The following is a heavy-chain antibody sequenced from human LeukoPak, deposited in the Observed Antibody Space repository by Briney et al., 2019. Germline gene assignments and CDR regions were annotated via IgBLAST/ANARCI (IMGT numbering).Heavy chain of an antibody. CDR3: AKARGSGSPYYYYYMDV. J-gene: IGHJ6*03. D-gene: IGHD3-10*01. CDR1: GFTFSSFG. Sequence: GGSLRLSCAASGFTFSSFGRHGVRQAPGKGLEWVAFIRYDGSNKYYADSVKGRFTISRDNSKNTLYLQMNRLRAEDTAVYYCAKARGSGSPYYYYYMDVWGKGTTVTISS. V-gene: IGHV3-30*02. CDR2: IRYDGSNK.